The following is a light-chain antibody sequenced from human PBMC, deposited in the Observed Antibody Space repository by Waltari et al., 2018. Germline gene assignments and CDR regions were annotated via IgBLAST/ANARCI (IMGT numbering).Light chain of an antibody. CDR3: QQYPT. J-gene: IGKJ1*01. CDR2: KAS. V-gene: IGKV1-5*03. Sequence: DIQLTQSPSTLSASVGDRVTITCRASETITNWLAWYQQKPGKAPKLLIYKASILESGVPARFSGSESETEFTLTISNLQPDDFATYYCQQYPTFGQGTRV. CDR1: ETITNW.